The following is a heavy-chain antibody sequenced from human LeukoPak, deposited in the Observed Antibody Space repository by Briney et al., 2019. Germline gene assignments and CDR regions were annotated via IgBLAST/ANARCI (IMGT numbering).Heavy chain of an antibody. CDR3: ARVRDPSQDYYDSSGYYYMDV. V-gene: IGHV1-18*01. D-gene: IGHD3-22*01. Sequence: GASVKVSCKASGYTFTSYGISWVRQAPGQGLEWMGWISAYNGNTNYAQKLQGRVTMTTDTFTSTAYMELRSLRSDDTAVYYCARVRDPSQDYYDSSGYYYMDVWGKGTTVTVSS. CDR2: ISAYNGNT. CDR1: GYTFTSYG. J-gene: IGHJ6*03.